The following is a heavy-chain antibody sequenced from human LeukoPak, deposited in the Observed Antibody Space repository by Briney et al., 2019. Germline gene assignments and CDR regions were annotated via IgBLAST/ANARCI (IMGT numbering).Heavy chain of an antibody. Sequence: SETLSLTCTVSGGSINSYYWSWIRQPPGKELEWIGYIYYSGSAYYNPSLKSRVTISIDTSRNQFSLKLTSVTAADTAVYYCASWKRQWQFYYFDYWGQGTLVTVSS. V-gene: IGHV4-59*12. CDR3: ASWKRQWQFYYFDY. CDR1: GGSINSYY. CDR2: IYYSGSA. J-gene: IGHJ4*02. D-gene: IGHD6-19*01.